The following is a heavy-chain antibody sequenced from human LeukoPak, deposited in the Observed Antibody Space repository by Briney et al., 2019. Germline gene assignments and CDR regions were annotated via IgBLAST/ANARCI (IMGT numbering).Heavy chain of an antibody. Sequence: GGSVRLSCAASGFTFSSYSMSWVRQAPGKGLEWVSAISGNGGSTYYADSVEGRFTISRDNHKHTLYLQRNSQRAEDTPVYYCAKCILTGYYKGYMDVWGKGTTLT. J-gene: IGHJ6*03. V-gene: IGHV3-23*01. CDR1: GFTFSSYS. CDR3: AKCILTGYYKGYMDV. D-gene: IGHD3-9*01. CDR2: ISGNGGST.